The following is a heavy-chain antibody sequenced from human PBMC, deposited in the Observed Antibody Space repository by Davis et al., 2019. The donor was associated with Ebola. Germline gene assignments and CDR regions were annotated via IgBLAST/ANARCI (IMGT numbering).Heavy chain of an antibody. D-gene: IGHD6-19*01. CDR2: ISVGGGTK. Sequence: GESLKISCAASGFTFKNYAMTWVRQAPGKGLEWVSTISVGGGTKLYADSVKGRFIISRDNSKNTLYLQMSSLRAEDTAVYYCAKSPSGWYDYWGQGTLVTVSS. V-gene: IGHV3-23*01. CDR1: GFTFKNYA. CDR3: AKSPSGWYDY. J-gene: IGHJ4*02.